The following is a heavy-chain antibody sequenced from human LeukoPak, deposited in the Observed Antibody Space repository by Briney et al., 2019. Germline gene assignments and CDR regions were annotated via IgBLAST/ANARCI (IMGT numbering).Heavy chain of an antibody. CDR2: FDPEDGET. J-gene: IGHJ4*02. Sequence: ASVKVSCKASGYTFTSNYIHWVRQAPGQGLEWMGGFDPEDGETIYAQKFQGRVTMTEDTSTDTAYMELSSLRSEDTAVYYCATNTFGGVIVFDYWGQGTLVTVSS. CDR3: ATNTFGGVIVFDY. CDR1: GYTFTSNY. D-gene: IGHD3-16*02. V-gene: IGHV1-24*01.